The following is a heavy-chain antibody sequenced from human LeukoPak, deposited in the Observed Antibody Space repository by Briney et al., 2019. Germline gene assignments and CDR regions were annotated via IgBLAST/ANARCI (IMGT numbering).Heavy chain of an antibody. CDR3: SRNGLVDFDY. CDR1: GFAFDDFA. CDR2: IRRRAHGGAA. V-gene: IGHV3-49*04. Sequence: GGSLRLSCTTSGFAFDDFAMSWVRQPAGKGLEWVGFIRRRAHGGAAEYAASVKGRFIISRDDSKGIAYLQMNSLKTEDTAVYYCSRNGLVDFDYWGQGSRVIVSP. J-gene: IGHJ4*02.